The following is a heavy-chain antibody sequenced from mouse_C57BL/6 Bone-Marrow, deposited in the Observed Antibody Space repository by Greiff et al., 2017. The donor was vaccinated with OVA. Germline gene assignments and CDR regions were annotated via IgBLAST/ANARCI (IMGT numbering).Heavy chain of an antibody. J-gene: IGHJ1*03. D-gene: IGHD2-5*01. Sequence: EVKLVESGGGLVKPGGSLKLSCAASGFTFSDYGMHWVRQAPEKGLEWVAYISSGSSTIYYADTVKGRFTISRDNAKNTLFLQMTSLRSEDTAMYYGAREDSKELYWYFDVWGTGTTVTVSS. V-gene: IGHV5-17*01. CDR2: ISSGSSTI. CDR3: AREDSKELYWYFDV. CDR1: GFTFSDYG.